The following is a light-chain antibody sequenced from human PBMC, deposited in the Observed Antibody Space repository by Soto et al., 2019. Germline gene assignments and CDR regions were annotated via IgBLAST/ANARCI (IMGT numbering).Light chain of an antibody. Sequence: QSVLTQPASVSGSPGLSIAISCTGTSSDVGGYNYVSWYQQHPGKAPTVMIYDVSNRPSGVSNRFSGSKSGNTASLTISGLQAEDEADYYCSSWTSSSTYVFGTGTKVTVL. CDR1: SSDVGGYNY. J-gene: IGLJ1*01. V-gene: IGLV2-14*01. CDR3: SSWTSSSTYV. CDR2: DVS.